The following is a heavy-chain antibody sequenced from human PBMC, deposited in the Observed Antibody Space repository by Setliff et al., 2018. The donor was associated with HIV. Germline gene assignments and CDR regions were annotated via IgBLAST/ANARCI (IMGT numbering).Heavy chain of an antibody. CDR2: FYHSGST. D-gene: IGHD3-3*01. Sequence: SETLSLTCAVSGYSISSGYYWGWVRQPPEKGLEWIGSFYHSGSTYYNPYLKSRVTISVDTSKNQFSLKLSTVIAADTAVYYCARNGVGDTPFDSWGQGTLVTVSS. V-gene: IGHV4-38-2*01. J-gene: IGHJ4*02. CDR1: GYSISSGYY. CDR3: ARNGVGDTPFDS.